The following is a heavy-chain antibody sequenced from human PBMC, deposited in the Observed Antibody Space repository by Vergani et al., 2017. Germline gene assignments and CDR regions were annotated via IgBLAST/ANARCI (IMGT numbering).Heavy chain of an antibody. Sequence: VQLLESGGGLVQPGGSLRLSCAASGFSFNNYGIHWVRQTPGKGLEWVAFIRYDGNNQQYFHSVKGRFTISRDNSKNTVYLQMNRLRVEDTAVYYCAKDRAITATTVPDYWGQGTLVTVSS. J-gene: IGHJ4*02. CDR2: IRYDGNNQ. CDR1: GFSFNNYG. D-gene: IGHD1-20*01. V-gene: IGHV3-30*02. CDR3: AKDRAITATTVPDY.